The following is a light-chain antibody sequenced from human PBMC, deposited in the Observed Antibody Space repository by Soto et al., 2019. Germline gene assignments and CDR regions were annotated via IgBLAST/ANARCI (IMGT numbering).Light chain of an antibody. CDR2: AAS. CDR3: QQSYTTLFT. CDR1: QSISNY. V-gene: IGKV1-39*01. J-gene: IGKJ3*01. Sequence: DIQMTQSPSSPSASVGDRVTITCRASQSISNYLNWYQQKPGKAPKLLIYAASSLQSGVPSRFSGSGSGTDFTLTISSLQPEDFATYSCQQSYTTLFTFGPGTNVDS.